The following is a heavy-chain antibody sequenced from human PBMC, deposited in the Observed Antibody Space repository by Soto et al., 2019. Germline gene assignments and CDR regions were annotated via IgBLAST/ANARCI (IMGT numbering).Heavy chain of an antibody. J-gene: IGHJ6*02. V-gene: IGHV3-33*01. CDR2: IWYDGSNK. CDR1: GFTFSSYG. CDR3: ARDTAAAGIFPLIVTYYYGMDV. D-gene: IGHD6-13*01. Sequence: GGSLRLSCAASGFTFSSYGMHWVRQAPGKGLEWVAVIWYDGSNKYYADSVKGRFTISRDNSKNTLYLQMNSLRAEDTAVYYCARDTAAAGIFPLIVTYYYGMDVWGQGTTVTVSS.